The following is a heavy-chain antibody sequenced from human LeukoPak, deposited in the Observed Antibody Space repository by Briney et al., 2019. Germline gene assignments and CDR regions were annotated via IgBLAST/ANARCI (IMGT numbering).Heavy chain of an antibody. CDR1: GYTFTGYY. D-gene: IGHD5/OR15-5a*01. V-gene: IGHV1-2*02. CDR3: ATLPGSTAY. CDR2: INPNSGGT. Sequence: ASAKVSCKASGYTFTGYYMHWVRQAPGQGLEWLGWINPNSGGTNYAQKFQGRVTMTRDTSISTAYMEPSRLRSDDTAVYYCATLPGSTAYWGQGTLVTVSS. J-gene: IGHJ4*02.